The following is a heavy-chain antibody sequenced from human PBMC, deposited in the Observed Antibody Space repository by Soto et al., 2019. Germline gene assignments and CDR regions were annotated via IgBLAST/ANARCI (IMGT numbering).Heavy chain of an antibody. J-gene: IGHJ5*02. CDR2: IFYSGGT. Sequence: QLQLQESGPGLVKPSEALSLTCTVSGGSISSSGHYWGWIRQTPGKGLEWIGNIFYSGGTHYNASFRSRVSISVDSSKNQLSLKVTSVTAADTAVYCCARRSYGSGVDLWGRGTLVTVSS. CDR1: GGSISSSGHY. V-gene: IGHV4-39*01. CDR3: ARRSYGSGVDL. D-gene: IGHD3-10*01.